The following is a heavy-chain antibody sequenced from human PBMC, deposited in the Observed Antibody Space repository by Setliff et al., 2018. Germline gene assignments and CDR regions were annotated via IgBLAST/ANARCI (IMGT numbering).Heavy chain of an antibody. CDR1: GLTFSNAW. Sequence: GSLRLSCAASGLTFSNAWMTWVRQAPGKGLEWVGLIKTKTEGESTDYAAPVKDRFIISRDDSRNTLYLQMNSLKSEDTAVYYCARVGPYYYGSGSSWGQGTLVTVSS. V-gene: IGHV3-15*01. D-gene: IGHD3-10*01. J-gene: IGHJ5*02. CDR2: IKTKTEGEST. CDR3: ARVGPYYYGSGSS.